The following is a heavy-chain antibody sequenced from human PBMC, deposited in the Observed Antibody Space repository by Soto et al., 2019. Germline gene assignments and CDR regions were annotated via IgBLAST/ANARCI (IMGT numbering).Heavy chain of an antibody. D-gene: IGHD1-1*01. CDR1: GFTFSDYY. J-gene: IGHJ4*02. V-gene: IGHV3-11*06. CDR3: ARSGDNFTVLDY. CDR2: SSNSGTFA. Sequence: PRLSCAASGFTFSDYYMSWVRQAPGRGLEWISYSSNSGTFARYATSVKGRFSISRDNANNSLYLEMNSLRVEDTAVYYCARSGDNFTVLDYWGQGTPVTVSS.